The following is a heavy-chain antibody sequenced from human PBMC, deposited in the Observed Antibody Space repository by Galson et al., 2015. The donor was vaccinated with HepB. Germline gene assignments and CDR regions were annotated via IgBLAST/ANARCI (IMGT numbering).Heavy chain of an antibody. J-gene: IGHJ3*02. Sequence: SLRLSCAASGFTFSSYAMHWVRQAPGKGLEWVAVISYDGSNKYYADSVKGRFTISRDNSKNTLYLQMNSLRAEDTAVYYCARDRPEQRGGSYAFDIWGQGTMVTVST. CDR2: ISYDGSNK. CDR1: GFTFSSYA. CDR3: ARDRPEQRGGSYAFDI. D-gene: IGHD6-25*01. V-gene: IGHV3-30*04.